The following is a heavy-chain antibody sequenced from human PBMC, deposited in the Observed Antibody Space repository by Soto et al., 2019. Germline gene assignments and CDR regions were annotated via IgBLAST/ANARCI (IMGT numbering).Heavy chain of an antibody. V-gene: IGHV3-30*17. CDR1: GFTFGSFP. J-gene: IGHJ1*01. D-gene: IGHD3-22*01. CDR2: ISYSGGKE. Sequence: GGSLRLSCVGSGFTFGSFPMHWVRQAPGKGLQWVAQISYSGGKEDYADSVRGRFTVSRDNSMSTLFLQMNSLSAEDTAVYYCARERGPGDSSGHAYFHLWGQGTLVTVSS. CDR3: ARERGPGDSSGHAYFHL.